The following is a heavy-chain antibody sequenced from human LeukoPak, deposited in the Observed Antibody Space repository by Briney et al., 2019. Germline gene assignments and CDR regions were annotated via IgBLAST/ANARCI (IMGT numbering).Heavy chain of an antibody. CDR1: GYTLTELS. D-gene: IGHD5-18*01. Sequence: ASVKVSCKVSGYTLTELSMHWVRQAPGKGLEWMGGFDPEDGETIYAQKFQGRVTITEDTSTDTAYMELSSLRSEDTAVYYCATEAGYSYGSLGYWGQGTLVTVSS. CDR3: ATEAGYSYGSLGY. CDR2: FDPEDGET. V-gene: IGHV1-24*01. J-gene: IGHJ4*02.